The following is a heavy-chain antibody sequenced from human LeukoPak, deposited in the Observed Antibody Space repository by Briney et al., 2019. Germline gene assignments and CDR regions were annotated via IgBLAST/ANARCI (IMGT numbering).Heavy chain of an antibody. CDR3: ATHFYVIKSFDY. CDR1: GYTLTELS. J-gene: IGHJ4*02. V-gene: IGHV1-24*01. Sequence: GASVKVSCKVSGYTLTELSMHWVRQAPGKGLEWMGGFDPEDGETIYAQKFQGRVTMTEDTSTDAAYMELSSLRSEDTAVYYCATHFYVIKSFDYWGQGTLVTVSS. CDR2: FDPEDGET. D-gene: IGHD3-3*02.